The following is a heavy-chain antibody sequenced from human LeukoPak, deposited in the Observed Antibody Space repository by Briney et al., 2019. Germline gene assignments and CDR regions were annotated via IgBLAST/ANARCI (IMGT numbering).Heavy chain of an antibody. CDR2: IIPILGIA. CDR1: GGTFSSYA. J-gene: IGHJ4*02. Sequence: SVKVSCMASGGTFSSYAISWVRQAPGQGLEWMGRIIPILGIANYAQTSQGRVTITADKSTSTAYMELSSLRSEDTAVYYCASRPMHYYDSSGYYFFDYWGQGTLVTVSS. D-gene: IGHD3-22*01. V-gene: IGHV1-69*04. CDR3: ASRPMHYYDSSGYYFFDY.